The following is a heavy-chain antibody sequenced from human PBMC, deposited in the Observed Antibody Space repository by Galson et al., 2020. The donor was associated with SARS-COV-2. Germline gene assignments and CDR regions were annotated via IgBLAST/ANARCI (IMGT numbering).Heavy chain of an antibody. V-gene: IGHV3-21*01. Sequence: GGSLRLSCAASGFTFSSYSMNWVRQAPGKGLEWVSSISSSSSYIYYADSVKGRFTISRDNAKNSLYLQMNSLRAEDTAVYYCARDLRLPPTVKNYYYYYGMDVWGQGTTVTVSS. CDR2: ISSSSSYI. J-gene: IGHJ6*02. CDR3: ARDLRLPPTVKNYYYYYGMDV. D-gene: IGHD4-17*01. CDR1: GFTFSSYS.